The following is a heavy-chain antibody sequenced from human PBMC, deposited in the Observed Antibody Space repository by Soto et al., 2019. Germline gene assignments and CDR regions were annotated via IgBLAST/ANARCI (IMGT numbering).Heavy chain of an antibody. J-gene: IGHJ4*02. CDR2: INAGNGNT. CDR1: GYTFAGYA. Sequence: QVQLVQSGAEVKKPGASVKVSCKASGYTFAGYAMHWVRQAPGQRLEWMGWINAGNGNTKYPQKFQGRVTITRDTPASTAYMELSSLRSEDTAVYYCARSERPTMIVGGNWGQGTLVTVSS. D-gene: IGHD3-22*01. V-gene: IGHV1-3*01. CDR3: ARSERPTMIVGGN.